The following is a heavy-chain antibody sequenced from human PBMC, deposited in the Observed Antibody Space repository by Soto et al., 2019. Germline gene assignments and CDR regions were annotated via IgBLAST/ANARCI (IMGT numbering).Heavy chain of an antibody. CDR1: GFTFSNAW. J-gene: IGHJ6*02. Sequence: VGSLRLSCAASGFTFSNAWMSWVRQAPGKGLEWVGRIKSKTDGGTTDYAAPVKGRFTISRDDSKNTLYLQMNSLKTEDTAVYYCTTDPRGIVVVPAASYGMDVWGQGTTVTVS. CDR3: TTDPRGIVVVPAASYGMDV. CDR2: IKSKTDGGTT. V-gene: IGHV3-15*01. D-gene: IGHD2-2*01.